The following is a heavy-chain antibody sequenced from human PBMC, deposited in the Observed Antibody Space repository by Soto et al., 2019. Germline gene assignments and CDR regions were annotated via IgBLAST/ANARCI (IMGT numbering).Heavy chain of an antibody. D-gene: IGHD4-4*01. CDR3: SRDMKYSYYYEAGH. J-gene: IGHJ4*02. Sequence: GGSLRLSCHASGFTFGDSAMSWVRQAPGKGLERLGFIRTKTFGGTTEYAASVKGRFIISRDDSQSVAYLQMNNLTFEDTAVYYCSRDMKYSYYYEAGHWGQGTLVTVSS. CDR1: GFTFGDSA. V-gene: IGHV3-49*04. CDR2: IRTKTFGGTT.